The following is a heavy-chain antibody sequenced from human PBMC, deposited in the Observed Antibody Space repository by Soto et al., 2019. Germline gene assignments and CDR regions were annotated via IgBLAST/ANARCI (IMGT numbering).Heavy chain of an antibody. Sequence: KTSGTLSLTCAVYGGSFSGYYWSWIRQPPGKGLEWIGEINHSGSTNYNPSLKSRVTISVDTSKNQFSLKLSSVTAADTAVYYCARGRRFFGVVIIRYYYYGMDVLGQGTTVTVSS. CDR3: ARGRRFFGVVIIRYYYYGMDV. D-gene: IGHD3-3*01. CDR1: GGSFSGYY. J-gene: IGHJ6*02. CDR2: INHSGST. V-gene: IGHV4-34*01.